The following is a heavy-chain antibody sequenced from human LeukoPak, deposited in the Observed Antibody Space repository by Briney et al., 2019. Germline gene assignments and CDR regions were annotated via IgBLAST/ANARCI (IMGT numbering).Heavy chain of an antibody. J-gene: IGHJ4*02. V-gene: IGHV3-53*01. CDR2: IYTGGGT. Sequence: GGSLRLSCAVSGFSVRTNFMSWVRQAPGKGLEWVSVIYTGGGTDHADSVKGRFTISRDNSKNTLSLQMNSLRVEDTAVYYCARGVFNWGQGTLVTVSS. CDR3: ARGVFN. D-gene: IGHD3-10*01. CDR1: GFSVRTNF.